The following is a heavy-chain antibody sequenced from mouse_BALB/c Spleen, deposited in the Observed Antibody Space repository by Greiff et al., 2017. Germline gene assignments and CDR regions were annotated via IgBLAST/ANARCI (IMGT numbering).Heavy chain of an antibody. CDR2: ISSGGSYT. J-gene: IGHJ2*01. D-gene: IGHD4-1*01. CDR3: ARNWDPSFDY. V-gene: IGHV5-6*01. CDR1: GFTFSSYG. Sequence: EVKLVESGGDLVKPGGSLKLSCAASGFTFSSYGMSWVRQTPDKRLEWVATISSGGSYTYYPDSVKGRFTISRDNAKNTLYLQMSSLKSEDTAMYYCARNWDPSFDYWGQGTTLTVSS.